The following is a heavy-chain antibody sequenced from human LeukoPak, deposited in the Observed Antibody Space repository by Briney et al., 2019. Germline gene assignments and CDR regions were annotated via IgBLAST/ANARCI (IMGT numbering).Heavy chain of an antibody. CDR3: ARDRYYYDSSGFYYMDV. D-gene: IGHD3-22*01. CDR1: GGSIRSYY. V-gene: IGHV4-59*01. J-gene: IGHJ6*03. Sequence: PSETLSLTCAASGGSIRSYYWSWIRQPPGKGLEWIGYIYYSGSTNYNPSLKSRVTISVDTSKNQLSLKLSSVTAADTAVYYCARDRYYYDSSGFYYMDVWGKGTTVTVSS. CDR2: IYYSGST.